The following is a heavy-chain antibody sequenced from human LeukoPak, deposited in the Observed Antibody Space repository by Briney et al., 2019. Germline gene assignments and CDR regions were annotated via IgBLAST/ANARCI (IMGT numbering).Heavy chain of an antibody. J-gene: IGHJ4*02. V-gene: IGHV3-53*01. CDR3: ARVKVTGYSNFAY. CDR1: GFTISSYY. Sequence: PGGSLRLSCAASGFTISSYYMAWVRHAPGKGLEWVSVIYHSGNTDYADSVKGRFTISRDNSKNTVYLQMSSLRAEDTAVYYCARVKVTGYSNFAYWGQGTLVTVSS. D-gene: IGHD3-9*01. CDR2: IYHSGNT.